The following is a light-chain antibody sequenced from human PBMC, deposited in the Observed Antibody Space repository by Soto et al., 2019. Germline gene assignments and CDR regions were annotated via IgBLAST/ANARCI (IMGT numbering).Light chain of an antibody. Sequence: EIVLTQSPGTLSLSPGERATLSCRASQSVSSRNLAWYRQKPGQAPSLLIYGASNRATGIPDRFSGSGSGTGFTLTISRLGPEDFAVYYCLRYGDSPPAYTFGQGTKLEIK. V-gene: IGKV3-20*01. CDR1: QSVSSRN. CDR3: LRYGDSPPAYT. J-gene: IGKJ2*01. CDR2: GAS.